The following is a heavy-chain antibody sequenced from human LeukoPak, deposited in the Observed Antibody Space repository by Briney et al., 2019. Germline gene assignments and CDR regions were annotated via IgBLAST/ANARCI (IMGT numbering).Heavy chain of an antibody. V-gene: IGHV1-69*06. CDR2: IIPIFGTA. Sequence: SVKVSCKASGGTFSSYAISWVRQATGQGLEWMGGIIPIFGTANYAQKFQGRVTITADKSTSTAYMELSSLRSEDTAVYYCARALTWIQLWLRGKKDAFDIWGQGTMVTVSS. CDR1: GGTFSSYA. CDR3: ARALTWIQLWLRGKKDAFDI. D-gene: IGHD5-18*01. J-gene: IGHJ3*02.